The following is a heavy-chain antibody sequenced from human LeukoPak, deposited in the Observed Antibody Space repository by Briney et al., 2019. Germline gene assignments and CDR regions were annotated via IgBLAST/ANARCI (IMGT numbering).Heavy chain of an antibody. D-gene: IGHD2-21*02. CDR3: ARDRGVTSPPAFDI. V-gene: IGHV4-59*12. Sequence: PSETLSLTCTVSGGSISSYYCNWIRQPPGKGLEWVGSIYYSGSTNYNPSLESRVTISVDRSKNQFSLKLSSVTAADTAVYYCARDRGVTSPPAFDIWGQGTMVTVSS. J-gene: IGHJ3*02. CDR2: IYYSGST. CDR1: GGSISSYY.